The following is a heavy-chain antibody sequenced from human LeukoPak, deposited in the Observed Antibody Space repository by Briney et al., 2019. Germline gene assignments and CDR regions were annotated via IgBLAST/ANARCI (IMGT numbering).Heavy chain of an antibody. CDR2: IYSGGST. V-gene: IGHV3-53*01. Sequence: GGSLRLSCAASGFTFSSYAMSWVRQAPGKGLEWVSVIYSGGSTYYADSVKGRFTISRDNSKNTLYLQMNSLRAEDTAVYYCVAAAAPDLYYYYGMDVWGQGTTVTVSS. CDR3: VAAAAPDLYYYYGMDV. D-gene: IGHD6-13*01. J-gene: IGHJ6*02. CDR1: GFTFSSYA.